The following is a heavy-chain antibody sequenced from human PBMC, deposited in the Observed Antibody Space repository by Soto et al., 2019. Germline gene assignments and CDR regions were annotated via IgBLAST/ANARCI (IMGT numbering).Heavy chain of an antibody. CDR3: AKDRGWELPNYFDY. Sequence: GGSLRLSGAASGFTFSSYGMHWVRQAPGKGLEWVAVISYDGSNKYYADSVKGRFTISRDNSKNTLYLQMNSLRAEDTAVYYCAKDRGWELPNYFDYWGQGTLVTVSS. CDR1: GFTFSSYG. V-gene: IGHV3-30*18. J-gene: IGHJ4*02. D-gene: IGHD1-26*01. CDR2: ISYDGSNK.